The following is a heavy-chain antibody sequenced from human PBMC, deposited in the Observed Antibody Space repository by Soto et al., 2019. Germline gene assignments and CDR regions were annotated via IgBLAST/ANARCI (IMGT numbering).Heavy chain of an antibody. D-gene: IGHD6-19*01. CDR1: GFTFSSYG. CDR2: IWHDGSNK. J-gene: IGHJ4*02. Sequence: QVQLVESGGGVVQPGRSLRLSCAASGFTFSSYGMHWVRQAPGKGLEWVAVIWHDGSNKYYADSVKGRFTISRDNSKNTLYLQMNSLRAEDTAVYYCAREAVAGTFFDYWGQGTLVTVSS. CDR3: AREAVAGTFFDY. V-gene: IGHV3-33*01.